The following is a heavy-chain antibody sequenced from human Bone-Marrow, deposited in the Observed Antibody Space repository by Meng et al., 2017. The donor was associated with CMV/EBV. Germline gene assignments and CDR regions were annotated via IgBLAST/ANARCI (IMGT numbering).Heavy chain of an antibody. Sequence: LRLSCTVSGGSISSGDYYWSWIRQPPGKGLEWIGYIYYSGSTYYNPSLKSRVTISVDTSKNQFSLKLSSVTAADTAVYYCARVRGLPLFDPWGQGNLVNVDS. J-gene: IGHJ5*02. CDR2: IYYSGST. CDR1: GGSISSGDYY. D-gene: IGHD5-18*01. CDR3: ARVRGLPLFDP. V-gene: IGHV4-30-4*08.